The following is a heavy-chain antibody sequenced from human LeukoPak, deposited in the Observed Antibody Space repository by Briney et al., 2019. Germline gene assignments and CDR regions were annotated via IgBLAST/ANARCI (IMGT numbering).Heavy chain of an antibody. CDR3: ARLKDNRWGGNYYDSSGYYLLRGPYYYYYMDV. D-gene: IGHD3-22*01. CDR1: GFTFSSYS. J-gene: IGHJ6*03. V-gene: IGHV3-7*03. CDR2: IKQDGSEK. Sequence: GGSLRLSCAASGFTFSSYSMNWVRQAPGKGLEWVANIKQDGSEKYYVDSVKGRFTISRDNAKNSLYLQMNSLRAEDTALYYCARLKDNRWGGNYYDSSGYYLLRGPYYYYYMDVWGKGTTVTVSS.